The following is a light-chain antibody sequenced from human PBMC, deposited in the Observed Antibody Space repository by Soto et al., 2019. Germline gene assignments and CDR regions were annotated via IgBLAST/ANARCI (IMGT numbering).Light chain of an antibody. CDR2: EVT. Sequence: QSVLTQPASVSGSPGQSITISCTGTSSDVGGYNLVSWYRQSPGRAPQLMIYEVTKRPSGVSSRFSGSKSGTTAFLTISGLQAEDEAEYFCCSYVPSDTLVFGGGTKLTVL. V-gene: IGLV2-23*02. CDR3: CSYVPSDTLV. J-gene: IGLJ2*01. CDR1: SSDVGGYNL.